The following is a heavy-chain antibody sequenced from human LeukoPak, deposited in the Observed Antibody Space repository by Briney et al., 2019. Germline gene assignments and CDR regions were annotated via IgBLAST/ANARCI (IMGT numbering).Heavy chain of an antibody. CDR1: GGSISSSSYY. Sequence: SETLSLTCTVSGGSISSSSYYWGWIRQPPGQGLEWIGSIYYSGSTYYNPSLKSRVTISVDTSKNQFSLKLSSVTAADTAVYYCARPVRDGYNFYFDYWGQGTLVTVSS. D-gene: IGHD5-12*01. V-gene: IGHV4-39*01. J-gene: IGHJ4*02. CDR2: IYYSGST. CDR3: ARPVRDGYNFYFDY.